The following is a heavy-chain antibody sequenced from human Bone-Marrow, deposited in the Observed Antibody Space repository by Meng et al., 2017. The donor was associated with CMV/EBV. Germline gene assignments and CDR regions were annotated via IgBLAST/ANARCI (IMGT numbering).Heavy chain of an antibody. Sequence: SLTCAVYGGSFSGYYWSWLRQPPGKGLEWIGEINHSGGTNYNPSLKSRVTISVDTSKNQFSRKLSSVTAADTAVYYCARGSVVTPFDYWGQGTLVTVSS. CDR2: INHSGGT. CDR1: GGSFSGYY. D-gene: IGHD4-23*01. J-gene: IGHJ4*02. CDR3: ARGSVVTPFDY. V-gene: IGHV4-34*01.